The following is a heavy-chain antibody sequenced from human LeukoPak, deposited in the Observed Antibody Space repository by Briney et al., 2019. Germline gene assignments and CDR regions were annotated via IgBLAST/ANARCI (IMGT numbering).Heavy chain of an antibody. CDR1: GFTFSSYG. D-gene: IGHD3-10*01. CDR3: AKDTSYWFDP. CDR2: ISYDGSNK. Sequence: GGSLRLSCAASGFTFSSYGMHWVRQAPGKGLEWVAVISYDGSNKYYADSVKGRFTISRDNPKNTLYLQMNSLRAEDTAVYYCAKDTSYWFDPWGQGTLVTVSS. J-gene: IGHJ5*02. V-gene: IGHV3-30*18.